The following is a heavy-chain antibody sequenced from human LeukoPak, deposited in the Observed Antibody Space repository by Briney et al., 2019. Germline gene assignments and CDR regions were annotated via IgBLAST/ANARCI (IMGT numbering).Heavy chain of an antibody. Sequence: GGSLRLSCVASGFTFSSYSMNWVRQAPGKGLEWVSSISSDSIYIYYADSVKGRFTSSRDNAKNSLYLQMNSLRAEDTAVYYCARGSSSYDCWGQGTLLTVSS. V-gene: IGHV3-21*01. CDR1: GFTFSSYS. D-gene: IGHD6-13*01. J-gene: IGHJ4*02. CDR3: ARGSSSYDC. CDR2: ISSDSIYI.